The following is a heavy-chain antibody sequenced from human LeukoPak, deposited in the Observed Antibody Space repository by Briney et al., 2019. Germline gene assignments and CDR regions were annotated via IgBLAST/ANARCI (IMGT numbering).Heavy chain of an antibody. V-gene: IGHV4-30-4*08. CDR1: GGSISSGDYY. CDR2: ISYSGST. J-gene: IGHJ5*02. D-gene: IGHD3-10*01. Sequence: PSQTLSLTCTVSGGSISSGDYYWSWIRQPPGKGLEWIGYISYSGSTYYNPSLKSRVTISLDTSKNQFSLKLNSVTAADTAVYYCARAVDYYGSGSYYKRWFDPWGQGTLVTVSS. CDR3: ARAVDYYGSGSYYKRWFDP.